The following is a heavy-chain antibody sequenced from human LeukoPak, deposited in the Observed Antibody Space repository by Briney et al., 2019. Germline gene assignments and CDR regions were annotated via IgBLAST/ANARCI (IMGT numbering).Heavy chain of an antibody. J-gene: IGHJ3*02. CDR2: ISSSGSTI. CDR3: ARYCGCNGPANDAFDI. Sequence: GGSLRLSCAASGFTFSSYEMNWVRQAPGKGLEWVSYISSSGSTIYYADSVKGRFTISRDNAKNSLYLQMNSLRAKDTAVYYCARYCGCNGPANDAFDIWGQGTMVTVSS. D-gene: IGHD1-14*01. V-gene: IGHV3-48*03. CDR1: GFTFSSYE.